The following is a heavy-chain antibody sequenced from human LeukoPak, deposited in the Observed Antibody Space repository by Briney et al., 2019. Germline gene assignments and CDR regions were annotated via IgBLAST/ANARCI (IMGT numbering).Heavy chain of an antibody. CDR3: VKTFRYCSGGSCQDY. V-gene: IGHV3-64D*06. Sequence: GGSLRLSCSASGFTFSSYAMHWVRQAPGKGLEYVSVIGSNGGSIYYADSVKGRFTISKDNSKNTLYLQMSSLRAEDTAVYYCVKTFRYCSGGSCQDYWGQGTLVTVPS. CDR1: GFTFSSYA. J-gene: IGHJ4*02. D-gene: IGHD2-15*01. CDR2: IGSNGGSI.